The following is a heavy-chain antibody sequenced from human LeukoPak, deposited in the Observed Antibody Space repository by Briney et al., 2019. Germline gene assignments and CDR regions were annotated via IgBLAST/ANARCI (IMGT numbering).Heavy chain of an antibody. J-gene: IGHJ5*02. CDR3: ARDREYQLPANWFDP. CDR1: GYTFTGYY. V-gene: IGHV1-2*02. CDR2: ISPNSGGT. D-gene: IGHD2-2*01. Sequence: ASVKVSCKASGYTFTGYYMHWVRQAPGQGLEWMGWISPNSGGTNYAQKFQGRVTMTRDTSISTAYMELSRLRSDDTAVYYCARDREYQLPANWFDPWGQGTLVTVSS.